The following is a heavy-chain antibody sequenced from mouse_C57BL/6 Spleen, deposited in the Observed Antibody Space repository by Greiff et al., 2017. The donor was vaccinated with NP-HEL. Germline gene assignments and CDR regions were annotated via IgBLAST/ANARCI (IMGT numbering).Heavy chain of an antibody. CDR3: ARPKIGNYDFDY. CDR1: GFTFSDYG. CDR2: ISSGSSTI. V-gene: IGHV5-17*01. Sequence: EVKVVESGGGLVKPGGSLKLSCAASGFTFSDYGMHWVRQAPEKGLEWVAYISSGSSTIYYADTVKGRFTISRDNAKNTLFLQMTRLRSEDTAMDYCARPKIGNYDFDYWGQGTTLTVSS. D-gene: IGHD2-1*01. J-gene: IGHJ2*01.